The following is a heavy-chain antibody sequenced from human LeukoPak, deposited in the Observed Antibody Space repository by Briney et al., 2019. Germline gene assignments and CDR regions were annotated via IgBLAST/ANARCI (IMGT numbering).Heavy chain of an antibody. CDR2: INNDGDKR. D-gene: IGHD3-16*01. J-gene: IGHJ4*02. Sequence: GGSLRLSCEASGLSFRSYIMNWVRRPPGKGLEWIASINNDGDKRYYADSVKGRFIISRDNAKKSLSLQMNSLTADDTAVYFCARGAYYPDYWGQGTLVTVSS. V-gene: IGHV3-21*04. CDR1: GLSFRSYI. CDR3: ARGAYYPDY.